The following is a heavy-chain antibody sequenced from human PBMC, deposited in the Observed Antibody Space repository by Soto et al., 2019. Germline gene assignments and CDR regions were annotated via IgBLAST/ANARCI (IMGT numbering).Heavy chain of an antibody. CDR3: AKGGSSWTEWFDP. V-gene: IGHV1-2*02. Sequence: QVQLVQSGAEVKKPGASVKVSCKASGYPLTAKYLHWVRQAPGQGLEWMGWINPSSGGTKEAQKFRGRVTMTRDTSISAAYMELSRLTSDDMAVYYCAKGGSSWTEWFDPWGQGTLVTVSS. D-gene: IGHD6-13*01. J-gene: IGHJ5*02. CDR2: INPSSGGT. CDR1: GYPLTAKY.